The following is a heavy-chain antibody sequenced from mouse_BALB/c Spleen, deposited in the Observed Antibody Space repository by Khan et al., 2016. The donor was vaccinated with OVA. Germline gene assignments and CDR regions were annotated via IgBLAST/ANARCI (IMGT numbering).Heavy chain of an antibody. Sequence: EVELVDSGGGLVKPGGSLKLSCAASGFTFSSYAMSWVRQTPEKRLEWVATISSGGSDTYYPDSVKGRFTISRDNANNTLYLQMSSLRSEDTAMYYCARLYAMDYWGQGTSVTVSS. CDR3: ARLYAMDY. J-gene: IGHJ4*01. V-gene: IGHV5-9-3*01. CDR1: GFTFSSYA. CDR2: ISSGGSDT.